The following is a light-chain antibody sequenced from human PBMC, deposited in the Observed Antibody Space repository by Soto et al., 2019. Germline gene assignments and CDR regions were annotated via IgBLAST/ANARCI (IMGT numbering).Light chain of an antibody. CDR1: QSISSW. J-gene: IGKJ1*01. V-gene: IGKV1-5*03. CDR2: KAS. Sequence: DNQMTQSPSTLSASVGERVNNTCPASQSISSWLAWYQQKPGTAPKLLIYKASTLQSGVPSRFSGSGSGTEFTLTISSLQPDEFATYYCQQYSDNWTFGQGTKV. CDR3: QQYSDNWT.